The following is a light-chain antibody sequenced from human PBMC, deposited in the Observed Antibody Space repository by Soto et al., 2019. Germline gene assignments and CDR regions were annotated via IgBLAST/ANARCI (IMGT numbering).Light chain of an antibody. V-gene: IGKV3-15*01. CDR3: QQYNNWPRT. J-gene: IGKJ1*01. CDR1: QTVSNN. Sequence: EIVLTQSPGTLSLSPGERATLSCRASQTVSNNYLAWYQQKPGQAPRLLIYGASTRATGFPARFSGSGSGTEFTLTISSLQSEDFAVYYCQQYNNWPRTFGQGTKVEIK. CDR2: GAS.